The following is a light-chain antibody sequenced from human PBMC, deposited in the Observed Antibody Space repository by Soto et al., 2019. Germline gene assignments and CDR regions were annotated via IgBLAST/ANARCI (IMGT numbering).Light chain of an antibody. CDR1: QSVSSW. V-gene: IGKV1-5*03. CDR2: KAS. CDR3: QQYNSYWT. J-gene: IGKJ1*01. Sequence: DIQMTQSPSTLSASVGDRVTITCRASQSVSSWLAWYQQKPGKAPKLLIYKASILQSGVPSRFSGSGSGTEFTLTISSLQPDDFATYHCQQYNSYWTFGQGTKVDIK.